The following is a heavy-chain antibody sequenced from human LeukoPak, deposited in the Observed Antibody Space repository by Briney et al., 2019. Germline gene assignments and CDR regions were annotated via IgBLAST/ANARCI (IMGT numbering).Heavy chain of an antibody. CDR1: GGSISNGGYS. J-gene: IGHJ6*03. D-gene: IGHD3-3*01. Sequence: ASETLSLTCAVSGGSISNGGYSWSWIRQPPGKGLEWIGYIYYSGSTYYNPSLKSRVTISVDTSKNQFSLKLSSVTAADTAVYYCARAPPRDFWSGLDNYYYMDVWGKGTTVTVSS. CDR3: ARAPPRDFWSGLDNYYYMDV. V-gene: IGHV4-30-4*07. CDR2: IYYSGST.